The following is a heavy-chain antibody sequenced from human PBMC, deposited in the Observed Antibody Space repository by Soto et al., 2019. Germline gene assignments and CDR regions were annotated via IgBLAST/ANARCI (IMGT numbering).Heavy chain of an antibody. D-gene: IGHD6-13*01. Sequence: ASVKVSCKASGGTFSSYTISWVRQAPGQGLEWMGRISPNHGITNYAQKFQGRVTITTDTSTSTAYMELSSLRSDDTAVYYCARDIGIAAAASINHFDYWGQGTLVTVSS. CDR2: ISPNHGIT. J-gene: IGHJ4*02. V-gene: IGHV1-69*02. CDR3: ARDIGIAAAASINHFDY. CDR1: GGTFSSYT.